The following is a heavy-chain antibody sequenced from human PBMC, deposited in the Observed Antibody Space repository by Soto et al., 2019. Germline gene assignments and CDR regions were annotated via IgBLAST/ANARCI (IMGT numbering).Heavy chain of an antibody. CDR3: TRDLVGATYYYYYGMDV. D-gene: IGHD1-26*01. CDR2: IRSKAYGGTT. V-gene: IGHV3-49*04. CDR1: GFTLGDYA. Sequence: GGSLRLSCTASGFTLGDYAMSWVRQAPGKGLEWVGFIRSKAYGGTTEYAASVKGRFTISRDDSKGIAYLQMNSLKTEDTAVYYCTRDLVGATYYYYYGMDVWGQGTTVTVSS. J-gene: IGHJ6*02.